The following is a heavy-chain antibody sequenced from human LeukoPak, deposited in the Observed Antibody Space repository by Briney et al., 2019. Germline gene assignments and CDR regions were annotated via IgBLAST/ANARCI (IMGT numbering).Heavy chain of an antibody. CDR2: INPNSGGT. D-gene: IGHD2-15*01. CDR1: GYTFTGYY. J-gene: IGHJ5*02. Sequence: ASVTVSCKASGYTFTGYYMHWVRQAPGQGLEWMGWINPNSGGTNYAQKFQGRVTMTRDTSISTAYMELSRLRSDDTAVYYCARTGYCSGGSCYQDWFDPWGQGTLVTVSS. CDR3: ARTGYCSGGSCYQDWFDP. V-gene: IGHV1-2*02.